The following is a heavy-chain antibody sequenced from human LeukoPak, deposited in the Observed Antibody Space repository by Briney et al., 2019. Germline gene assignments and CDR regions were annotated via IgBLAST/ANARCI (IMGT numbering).Heavy chain of an antibody. J-gene: IGHJ4*02. CDR3: AKERLTTTAFDY. V-gene: IGHV3-11*01. D-gene: IGHD1-26*01. CDR1: GFTFGDYY. CDR2: ISSSASTI. Sequence: GGSLRLSCAASGFTFGDYYMSWIRQAPGKGLEWVSYISSSASTIHYADSVKGRFTIPRDNAKNSLYLQMNSLRAEDSAVYYCAKERLTTTAFDYWGQGTLVTVSS.